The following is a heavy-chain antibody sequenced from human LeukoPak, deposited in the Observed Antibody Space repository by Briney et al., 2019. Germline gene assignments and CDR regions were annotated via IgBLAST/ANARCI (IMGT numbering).Heavy chain of an antibody. CDR2: IYTTGIT. D-gene: IGHD3-22*01. CDR1: GGSISSYY. CDR3: ARDPLHYFDSSEDFDF. Sequence: SETLSLTCTVSGGSISSYYWSWIRQPAGKGLEWIGRIYTTGITNYNPSLKSRVTMSRDTSKNHFSLRLSSVTAADTAVYYCARDPLHYFDSSEDFDFWGQGTLVTVSS. V-gene: IGHV4-4*07. J-gene: IGHJ4*02.